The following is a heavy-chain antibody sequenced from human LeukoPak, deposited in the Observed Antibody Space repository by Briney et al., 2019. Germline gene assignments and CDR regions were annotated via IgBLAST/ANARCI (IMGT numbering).Heavy chain of an antibody. CDR2: INPNGGGT. CDR1: GYTFTGYY. J-gene: IGHJ1*01. D-gene: IGHD2-2*01. V-gene: IGHV1-2*02. Sequence: ASVKVSCKASGYTFTGYYMHWVRQAPGQGLEWMGWINPNGGGTYYAQNFQGRVTMTRDTSISTAYMELSRLRSDDTAVYYCATSLYCSSTNCYALYFQHWGQGTLVTVSS. CDR3: ATSLYCSSTNCYALYFQH.